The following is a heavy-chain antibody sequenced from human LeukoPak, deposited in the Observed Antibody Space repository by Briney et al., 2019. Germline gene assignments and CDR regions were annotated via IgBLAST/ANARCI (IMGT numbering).Heavy chain of an antibody. D-gene: IGHD3-22*01. CDR1: GFTFSSSA. J-gene: IGHJ4*02. CDR3: ATTLHSGYYDLY. CDR2: IGGSGAGT. V-gene: IGHV3-23*01. Sequence: PGGSLRLCCAASGFTFSSSAMSWVRQAPGKGLEWVSGIGGSGAGTYYAVSVKGRFAISRDNSKNTLYLQMNSLRAEDTAVYYCATTLHSGYYDLYWGQGTLVTVSS.